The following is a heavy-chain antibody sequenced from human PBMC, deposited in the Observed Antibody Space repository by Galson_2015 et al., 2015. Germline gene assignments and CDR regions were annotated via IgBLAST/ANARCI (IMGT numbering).Heavy chain of an antibody. D-gene: IGHD6-13*01. V-gene: IGHV1-2*04. Sequence: SVKVSCKASGYTFTGYYMHWVRQAPGQGLEWMGWINPNSGGTNYAQKFQGWVTMTRDTSVSTAYMELSRLRSDDTAVYYCARDPTSGIAAAGGWFDPWGQGTLVTVSS. J-gene: IGHJ5*02. CDR2: INPNSGGT. CDR3: ARDPTSGIAAAGGWFDP. CDR1: GYTFTGYY.